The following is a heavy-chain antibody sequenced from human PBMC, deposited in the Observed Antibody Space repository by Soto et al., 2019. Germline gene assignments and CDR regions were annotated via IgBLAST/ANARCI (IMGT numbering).Heavy chain of an antibody. J-gene: IGHJ4*02. D-gene: IGHD6-13*01. CDR3: AKEGPVAAAGTLYHFVC. V-gene: IGHV3-23*01. CDR2: ISGSGGST. Sequence: EVQLLESGGGLVQPGGSLRLSCAASGFTFSSYAMSWVRQAPGKGLEWVSAISGSGGSTYHADSVKGRFTISRDNSKNTLYLQMNSLRAEDTAVYYCAKEGPVAAAGTLYHFVCWCQGTLVTVSS. CDR1: GFTFSSYA.